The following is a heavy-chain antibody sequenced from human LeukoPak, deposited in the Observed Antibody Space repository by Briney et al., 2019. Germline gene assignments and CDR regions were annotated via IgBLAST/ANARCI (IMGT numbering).Heavy chain of an antibody. J-gene: IGHJ4*02. CDR2: IYYTGST. D-gene: IGHD4-17*01. V-gene: IGHV4-59*05. CDR1: GGAISSYY. Sequence: SETLSLTCTVSGGAISSYYWSWIRQPPGKGLEWIGSIYYTGSTNYNPSLKSRVTLSVDTSKNEFSLKMSSVTAADTAVYYCARGRNGDFDYWGQGTLVTVSS. CDR3: ARGRNGDFDY.